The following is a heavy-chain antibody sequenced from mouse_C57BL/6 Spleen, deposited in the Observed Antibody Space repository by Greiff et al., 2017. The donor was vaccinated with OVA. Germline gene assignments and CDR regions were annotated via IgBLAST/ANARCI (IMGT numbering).Heavy chain of an antibody. Sequence: EVKVEESGGGLVQPGGSMKLSCVASGFTFSNYWMNWVRQSPEKGLEWVAQIRLKSDNYATHYAESVKGRFTISRDDSKSSVYLQMNNLRAEDTGIYYCTAIYYDYDGYFDVWGTGTTVTVSS. V-gene: IGHV6-3*01. CDR3: TAIYYDYDGYFDV. J-gene: IGHJ1*03. CDR2: IRLKSDNYAT. D-gene: IGHD2-4*01. CDR1: GFTFSNYW.